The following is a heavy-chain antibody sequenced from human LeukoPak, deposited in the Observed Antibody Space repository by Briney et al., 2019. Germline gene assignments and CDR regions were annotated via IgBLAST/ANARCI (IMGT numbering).Heavy chain of an antibody. D-gene: IGHD2-21*02. CDR3: ARGPVRDDGLTGISYYFGLDV. V-gene: IGHV4-34*01. CDR1: GGSFTDYY. CDR2: IRHRAGA. J-gene: IGHJ6*02. Sequence: SETLSLTCSVSGGSFTDYYWSWIRHLPGKGLEWIGEIRHRAGANYKPSRWGRVTISADTSKNQLSLHLTSVTAADTATSSCARGPVRDDGLTGISYYFGLDVWRHGPTVSLFS.